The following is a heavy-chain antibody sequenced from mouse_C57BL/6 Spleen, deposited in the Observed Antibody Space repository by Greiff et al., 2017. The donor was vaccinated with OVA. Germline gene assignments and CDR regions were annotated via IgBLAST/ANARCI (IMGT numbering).Heavy chain of an antibody. D-gene: IGHD1-1*01. J-gene: IGHJ4*01. CDR2: INPSTGGT. CDR1: GYSFTGYY. Sequence: EVQLQQSGPELVKPGASVKISCKASGYSFTGYYMNRVKQSPEKSLEWIGEINPSTGGTTYNQKFKAKATLTVDKSSSTAYMQLKSLTSEDSAVYYCARSSSYVRAMDYWGQGTSVTVSS. CDR3: ARSSSYVRAMDY. V-gene: IGHV1-42*01.